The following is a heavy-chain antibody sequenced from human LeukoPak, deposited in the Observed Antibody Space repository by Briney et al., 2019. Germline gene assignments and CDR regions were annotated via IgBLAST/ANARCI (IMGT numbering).Heavy chain of an antibody. Sequence: SETLSLTCAVYGGSFSGYYWSWIRQPPGKGLEWIGEINHSGSTNYNPSLKSRVTISVDTSKNQFSLKLSSVTAADTAVYYCARGVAATASLPYQYYYMDVWGKGTTVSVSS. V-gene: IGHV4-34*01. CDR3: ARGVAATASLPYQYYYMDV. D-gene: IGHD6-13*01. J-gene: IGHJ6*03. CDR2: INHSGST. CDR1: GGSFSGYY.